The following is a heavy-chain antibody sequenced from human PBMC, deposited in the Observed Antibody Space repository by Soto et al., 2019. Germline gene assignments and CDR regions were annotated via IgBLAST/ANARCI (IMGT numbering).Heavy chain of an antibody. CDR2: ISGSGGST. V-gene: IGHV3-23*01. D-gene: IGHD5-12*01. Sequence: PGGSLRLSCAASGFTFSSYAMSWVRQAPGKGLEWVSAISGSGGSTYYADSVKGRFTISRDNSKNTLYLQMNSLRAEDTAVYYCALVEMATITRGKEVYWGQGTLVTVSS. CDR1: GFTFSSYA. J-gene: IGHJ4*02. CDR3: ALVEMATITRGKEVY.